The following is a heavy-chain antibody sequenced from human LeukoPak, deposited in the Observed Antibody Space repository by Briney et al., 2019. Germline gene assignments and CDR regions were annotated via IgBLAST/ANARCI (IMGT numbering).Heavy chain of an antibody. Sequence: ASVKVSCKASGYTFTGYYMHWVRQAPGQGLEWMGWINPNSGGTNYAQKFQGRVTMTRDTPISTAYMELSRLRSDDTAVYYCARPDSYYYYYGMDVWGQGTTVTVSS. CDR3: ARPDSYYYYYGMDV. J-gene: IGHJ6*02. D-gene: IGHD2-21*01. CDR1: GYTFTGYY. V-gene: IGHV1-2*02. CDR2: INPNSGGT.